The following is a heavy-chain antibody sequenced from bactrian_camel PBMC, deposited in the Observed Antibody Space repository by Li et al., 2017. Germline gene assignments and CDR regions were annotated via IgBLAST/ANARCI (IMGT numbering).Heavy chain of an antibody. D-gene: IGHD5*01. V-gene: IGHV3S53*01. CDR3: AARVRCLEDYTI. J-gene: IGHJ4*01. CDR2: IDIDRAT. CDR1: GMSRSNYFA. Sequence: HVQLVESGGGSVQSGGSLSLSCAIAGMSRSNYFANYCLAWFRQAPEKEREGVAFIDIDRATIYADSVKGRFTISRDAANIVLQMSSLKPEDTAMYYCAARVRCLEDYTIWGQGTQVTVS.